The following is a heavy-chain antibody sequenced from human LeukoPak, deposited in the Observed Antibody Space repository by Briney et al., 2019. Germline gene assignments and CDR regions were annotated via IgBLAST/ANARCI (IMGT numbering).Heavy chain of an antibody. D-gene: IGHD3-22*01. Sequence: SETLSLTCTVPGGSISSYYWSWIRQPPGQGLEWIGYIYYSGSTNYNPSLKWRGTISVDTSMNQFSLKLRSVTAAHTAVYYCARVDYDSSGYYSRWFAPWGQGTLVTVSS. CDR1: GGSISSYY. CDR3: ARVDYDSSGYYSRWFAP. J-gene: IGHJ5*02. V-gene: IGHV4-59*08. CDR2: IYYSGST.